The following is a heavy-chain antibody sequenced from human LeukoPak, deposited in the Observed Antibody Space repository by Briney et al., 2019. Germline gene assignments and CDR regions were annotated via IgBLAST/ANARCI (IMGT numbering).Heavy chain of an antibody. CDR3: GRDLGGRSGY. CDR2: INEDGSIT. V-gene: IGHV3-74*01. D-gene: IGHD1-26*01. CDR1: GFTFRTYW. Sequence: PGGSLRLSCAVSGFTFRTYWMHWVRQGPGEWLVWVSRINEDGSITNYADSVKGRFSISRDNAKNTLYLQMNSLRAEDTAVYYCGRDLGGRSGYWGQGTLVTVSS. J-gene: IGHJ4*02.